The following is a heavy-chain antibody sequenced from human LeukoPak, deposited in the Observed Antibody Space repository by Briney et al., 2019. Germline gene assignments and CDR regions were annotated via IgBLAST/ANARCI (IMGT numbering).Heavy chain of an antibody. J-gene: IGHJ4*02. CDR3: AREILGSGSYPDF. D-gene: IGHD3-10*01. V-gene: IGHV3-33*01. CDR2: IWHDGSHK. Sequence: PGGSLRLSCAASGFAFNTYAMHWVRQAPGQGLEWVALIWHDGSHKFYSNSVRGQFTISRDNSKNTVSLQMNNLRPEDTAVYHCAREILGSGSYPDFWGQGTLVTVSS. CDR1: GFAFNTYA.